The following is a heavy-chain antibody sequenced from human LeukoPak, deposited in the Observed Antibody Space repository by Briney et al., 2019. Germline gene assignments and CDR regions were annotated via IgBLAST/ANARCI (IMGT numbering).Heavy chain of an antibody. J-gene: IGHJ4*02. CDR1: GFTFSSSA. D-gene: IGHD1-1*01. V-gene: IGHV3-7*01. CDR2: IKQDGSVK. Sequence: PGGSLRLSCAASGFTFSSSAMSWVRQAPGKGLEWVANIKQDGSVKNYADSVKGRFTISRDNTKNSLYLEMNSLRGEDTAVYYCARNFGSQLFDHWGQGTLVTVSS. CDR3: ARNFGSQLFDH.